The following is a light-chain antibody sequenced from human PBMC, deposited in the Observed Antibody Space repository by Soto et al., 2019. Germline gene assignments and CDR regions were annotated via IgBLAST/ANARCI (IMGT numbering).Light chain of an antibody. CDR2: DAS. Sequence: DLKMTQSPSSLSASVGDRVTITCQASQDISNYLNWYQQKPGKAPKLLIYDASNLETGVPSRFSGSGSGTDFTFTISSLQPEDIATYYCQQYDNLLTFGGGTKVEIK. CDR1: QDISNY. J-gene: IGKJ4*01. CDR3: QQYDNLLT. V-gene: IGKV1-33*01.